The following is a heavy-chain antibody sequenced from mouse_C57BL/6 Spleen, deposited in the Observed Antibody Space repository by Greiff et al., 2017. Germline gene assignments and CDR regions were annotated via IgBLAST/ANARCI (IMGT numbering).Heavy chain of an antibody. CDR3: ARDSYSNYVDWYFDV. V-gene: IGHV5-4*01. D-gene: IGHD2-5*01. CDR2: ISDGGSYT. Sequence: DVKLVESGGGLVKPGGSLKLSCAASGFTFSSYAMSWVRQTPEKRLEWVATISDGGSYTYYPDNVKGRFTISRDNAKNNLYLQMSHLKSEDTAMYYCARDSYSNYVDWYFDVWGTGTTVTVSS. J-gene: IGHJ1*03. CDR1: GFTFSSYA.